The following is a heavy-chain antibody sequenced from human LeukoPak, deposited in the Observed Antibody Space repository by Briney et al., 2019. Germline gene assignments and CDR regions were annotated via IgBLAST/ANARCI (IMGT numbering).Heavy chain of an antibody. CDR3: ARLELESYGNSGYYYLDH. CDR2: IYPGDSDT. D-gene: IGHD3-22*01. Sequence: GESLKISCKASGYSFASYWIGWGRQMPGKGLEWMGTIYPGDSDTRYSPSFQGQVTISADKSISTAYLQWSSLKASDTAIYYCARLELESYGNSGYYYLDHWGQGALVTVSS. V-gene: IGHV5-51*01. J-gene: IGHJ4*02. CDR1: GYSFASYW.